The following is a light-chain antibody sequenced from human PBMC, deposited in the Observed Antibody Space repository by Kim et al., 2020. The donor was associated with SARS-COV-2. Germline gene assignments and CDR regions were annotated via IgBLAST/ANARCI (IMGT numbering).Light chain of an antibody. Sequence: PGQTAKSTCSGDALPKQYAYWYQQKPGQAPVLVIYKDSERPSGIPERFSGSSSGTTVTLTITGVQAEDEADYYCQSADSSGTYVVFGGGTQLTVL. CDR3: QSADSSGTYVV. CDR1: ALPKQY. J-gene: IGLJ2*01. CDR2: KDS. V-gene: IGLV3-25*03.